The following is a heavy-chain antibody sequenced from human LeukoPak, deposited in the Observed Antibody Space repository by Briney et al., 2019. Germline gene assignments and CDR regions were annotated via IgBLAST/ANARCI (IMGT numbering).Heavy chain of an antibody. D-gene: IGHD3-22*01. Sequence: SGGSLRLSCAASGFNFSSYSMNWVRQAPGKGLGWVSSISSSSSFRYYADSVKGRFTISRDNANNSLYLQMNSLRAEDTAVYYCARESSGYFYWGQGTLVTVSS. V-gene: IGHV3-21*01. CDR2: ISSSSSFR. CDR3: ARESSGYFY. CDR1: GFNFSSYS. J-gene: IGHJ4*02.